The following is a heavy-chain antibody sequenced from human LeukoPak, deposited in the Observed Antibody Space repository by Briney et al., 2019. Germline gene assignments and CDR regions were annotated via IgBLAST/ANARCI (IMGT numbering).Heavy chain of an antibody. D-gene: IGHD3-22*01. CDR3: ARRHYYDSSGYFGGFDY. CDR1: GFTFSSYS. V-gene: IGHV3-21*01. CDR2: ISSSSSYI. J-gene: IGHJ4*02. Sequence: GGSLRLSCAASGFTFSSYSMNWVRQAPGKGLEWVSSISSSSSYICYADSVKGRFTISRDNAKNSLYLQMNSLRAEDTAVYYCARRHYYDSSGYFGGFDYWGQGTLVTVSS.